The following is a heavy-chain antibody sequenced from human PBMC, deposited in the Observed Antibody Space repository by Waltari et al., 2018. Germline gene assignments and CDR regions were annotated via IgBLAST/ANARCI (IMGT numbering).Heavy chain of an antibody. J-gene: IGHJ5*02. Sequence: EVQLVESGGGLIQPGGSLRLSCAASGFTVSSNYISWVRQAPGKGREWVSVIYSGGSTYYADSVKGRFTISRDNSKNTLYLQMNSLRAEDTAVYYCARYGSSGYVWGSYRPTWGQGTLVTVSS. CDR3: ARYGSSGYVWGSYRPT. D-gene: IGHD3-16*02. CDR1: GFTVSSNY. CDR2: IYSGGST. V-gene: IGHV3-53*01.